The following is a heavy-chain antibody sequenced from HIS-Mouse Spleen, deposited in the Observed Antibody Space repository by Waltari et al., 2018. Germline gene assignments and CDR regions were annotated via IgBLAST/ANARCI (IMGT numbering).Heavy chain of an antibody. V-gene: IGHV3-7*01. Sequence: EVQLVESGGGLVQPGGSLRLSCAASGFPFSRYWMSWVRQALGKGLEWGANIKQDGSEKYYVDSVKGRFTISRDNAKNSLYLQMNSLRAEDTAVYYCARRYSSGWYDYYYYGMDVWGQGTTVTVSS. J-gene: IGHJ6*02. D-gene: IGHD6-19*01. CDR1: GFPFSRYW. CDR2: IKQDGSEK. CDR3: ARRYSSGWYDYYYYGMDV.